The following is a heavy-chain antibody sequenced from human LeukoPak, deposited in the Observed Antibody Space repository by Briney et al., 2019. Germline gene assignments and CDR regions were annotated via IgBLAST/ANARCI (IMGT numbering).Heavy chain of an antibody. J-gene: IGHJ4*02. CDR2: VSSSSGYI. Sequence: GGSLRLSCAASGFTFRTYSMNWVRQAPGKGLEWVSSVSSSSGYIYYADSVKGRFTISRDNAKSLVFLQMNSLRAEDTALYYCASHYSGYANYWGQGTLVTVSP. CDR3: ASHYSGYANY. CDR1: GFTFRTYS. D-gene: IGHD5-12*01. V-gene: IGHV3-21*01.